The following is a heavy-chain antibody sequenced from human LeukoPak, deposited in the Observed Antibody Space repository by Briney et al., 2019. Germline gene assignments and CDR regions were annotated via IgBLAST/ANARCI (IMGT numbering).Heavy chain of an antibody. V-gene: IGHV4-59*01. CDR2: VYYSGST. Sequence: SETLSLTCTVSGGSISSYYWSWIRQPPGKGLEWIGYVYYSGSTNYNPSLKSRVTISVDTSKNQFSLRLSSVTAADTAVYYCARCWGPFDYWGQGALVTVSS. CDR3: ARCWGPFDY. D-gene: IGHD3-16*01. CDR1: GGSISSYY. J-gene: IGHJ4*02.